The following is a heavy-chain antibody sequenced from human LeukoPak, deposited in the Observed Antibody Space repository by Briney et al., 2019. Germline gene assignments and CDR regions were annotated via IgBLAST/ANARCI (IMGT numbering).Heavy chain of an antibody. CDR2: IRYDGTNK. D-gene: IGHD4-17*01. J-gene: IGHJ4*02. CDR3: AKDRVGDGDYVGNFDH. Sequence: PGGSLRLSRAASGFTFSSYGMHWVRQAPGKGLEWVAFIRYDGTNKYYADSVKGRFTISRDNSKNTLYLQINSLRAEDTAVYYCAKDRVGDGDYVGNFDHWGQGTLVTVSS. CDR1: GFTFSSYG. V-gene: IGHV3-30*02.